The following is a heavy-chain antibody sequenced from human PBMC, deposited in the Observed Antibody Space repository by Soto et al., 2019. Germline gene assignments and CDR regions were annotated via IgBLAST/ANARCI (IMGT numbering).Heavy chain of an antibody. CDR2: IYHSVST. V-gene: IGHV4-59*12. Sequence: PSETLSLTCTVSGSSISGYYWSWIRQPPGKGLEWIGYIYHSVSTYYNPSLKSRVTISVDRSRNQFSLRLSSVTAADTAVYYCARVPDYWGQGTLVTVSS. J-gene: IGHJ4*02. CDR1: GSSISGYY. CDR3: ARVPDY.